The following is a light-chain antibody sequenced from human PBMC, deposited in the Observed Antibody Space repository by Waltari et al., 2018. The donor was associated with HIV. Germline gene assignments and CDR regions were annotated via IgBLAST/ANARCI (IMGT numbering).Light chain of an antibody. CDR2: EVS. V-gene: IGLV2-14*01. J-gene: IGLJ2*01. CDR1: SSDVGAYNS. Sequence: QSALTQPASVSGSPGQSITISCTGTSSDVGAYNSVSWYQQHPGKAPKLLIFEVSNRPSGVPNRFSGSKSGNTASLAISGLQAEDEADYYCSSYTSSSSRVFGGGTKLTVL. CDR3: SSYTSSSSRV.